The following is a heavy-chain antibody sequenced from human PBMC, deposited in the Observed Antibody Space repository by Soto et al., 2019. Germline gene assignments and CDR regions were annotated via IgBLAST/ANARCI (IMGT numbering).Heavy chain of an antibody. V-gene: IGHV3-23*01. J-gene: IGHJ5*01. CDR3: AQGSDVVLPAAHFDS. CDR2: ISASGEST. Sequence: GGSLRLSCVASGFTFSNYGMTWVRQAPGKGLDWVSGISASGESTHYADSVQGRFTVSRDNSRNTLSLQMNSLRAEDTAIYYCAQGSDVVLPAAHFDSWGQGTLVTVSS. D-gene: IGHD2-2*01. CDR1: GFTFSNYG.